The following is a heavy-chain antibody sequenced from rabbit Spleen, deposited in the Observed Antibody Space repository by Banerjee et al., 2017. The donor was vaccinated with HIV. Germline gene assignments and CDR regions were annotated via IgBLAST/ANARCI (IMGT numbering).Heavy chain of an antibody. J-gene: IGHJ4*01. CDR2: IYGDKGFT. CDR1: GFDITNYYM. Sequence: QEPLKESGGGLVTPGGNLTLTCTASGFDITNYYMSWVRQTPEKGLEWIGIIYGDKGFTDYASWVNGRVTISITSSTTVTLQMTSLTVADTATYFCARDAGTYDYIDGYFNLWGPGTLVTVS. CDR3: ARDAGTYDYIDGYFNL. V-gene: IGHV1S45*01. D-gene: IGHD4-2*01.